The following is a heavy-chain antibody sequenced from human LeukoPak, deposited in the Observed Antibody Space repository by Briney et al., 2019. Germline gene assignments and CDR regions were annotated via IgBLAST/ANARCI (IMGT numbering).Heavy chain of an antibody. CDR2: IVPIFGTA. CDR3: ARALWFGEFPPYYYYYMDV. Sequence: SVKVSCKASGGTFSSYAISWVRQAPGQGLEWMGGIVPIFGTANYAQKFQGRVTITTDESTSTAYMELSSLRSEDTAVYYCARALWFGEFPPYYYYYMDVWGKGTTVTVSS. D-gene: IGHD3-10*01. V-gene: IGHV1-69*05. J-gene: IGHJ6*03. CDR1: GGTFSSYA.